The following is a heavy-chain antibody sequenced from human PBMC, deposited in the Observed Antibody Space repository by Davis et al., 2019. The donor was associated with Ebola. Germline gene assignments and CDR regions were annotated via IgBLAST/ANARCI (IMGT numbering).Heavy chain of an antibody. D-gene: IGHD3-10*01. CDR3: ASTITMVQGAPYYYYYYGMDV. CDR2: IYPGDSDT. Sequence: GESLKISCKGSGYSFTSYWIGWVRQMSGKGLEWMGIIYPGDSDTRYSPSFQGQVTISDDKSISTAYLQWSSLKASDTAMYYCASTITMVQGAPYYYYYYGMDVWGQGTTVTVSS. J-gene: IGHJ6*02. V-gene: IGHV5-51*01. CDR1: GYSFTSYW.